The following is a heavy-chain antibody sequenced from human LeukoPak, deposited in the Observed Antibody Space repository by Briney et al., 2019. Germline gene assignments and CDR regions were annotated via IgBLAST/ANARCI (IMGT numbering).Heavy chain of an antibody. CDR3: AREQKTGDSRYFDY. D-gene: IGHD1-1*01. CDR1: GFTFSSYW. Sequence: GGSLRLSCAASGFTFSSYWMHWVRQVPGKGLVWVSRINSDGNTTTYADSVKGRFTISRDNAKNTLYPQMNSLRAEGTAVYYCAREQKTGDSRYFDYWGQGTLVTVSS. CDR2: INSDGNTT. J-gene: IGHJ4*02. V-gene: IGHV3-74*01.